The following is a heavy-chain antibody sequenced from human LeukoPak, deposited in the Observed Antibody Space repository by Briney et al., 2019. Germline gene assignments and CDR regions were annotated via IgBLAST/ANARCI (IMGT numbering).Heavy chain of an antibody. Sequence: GESLKISCKGSGYSFTSYWIGWVRQMPGKGLEWMGIIYPGDSDTRYSPSFQGQVTISADKSISTAYLQWSSLKASDTAMYYCARGNDGQWLVNNWFDPWGQGTLVTVSS. V-gene: IGHV5-51*01. J-gene: IGHJ5*02. D-gene: IGHD6-19*01. CDR1: GYSFTSYW. CDR3: ARGNDGQWLVNNWFDP. CDR2: IYPGDSDT.